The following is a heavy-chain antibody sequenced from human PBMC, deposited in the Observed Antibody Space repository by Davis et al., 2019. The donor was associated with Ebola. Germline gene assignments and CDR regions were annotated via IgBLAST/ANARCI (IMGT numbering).Heavy chain of an antibody. CDR3: ARASLGYCSGGSCYSPPIDY. V-gene: IGHV1-69*04. J-gene: IGHJ4*02. Sequence: SVKVSCKASGGTFSSYAISWVRQAPGQGLEWMGRIIPILGIANYAQKFQGRVTITADKSTSTAYMELSSLRSEDTAVYYCARASLGYCSGGSCYSPPIDYWGQGTLVTVSS. CDR1: GGTFSSYA. D-gene: IGHD2-15*01. CDR2: IIPILGIA.